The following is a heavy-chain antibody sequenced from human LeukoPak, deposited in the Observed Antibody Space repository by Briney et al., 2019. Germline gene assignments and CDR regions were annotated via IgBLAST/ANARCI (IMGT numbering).Heavy chain of an antibody. CDR2: MNPNSGNT. Sequence: ASVKVSCKASGYTFTSYDINWVRQATGQGLEWMGWMNPNSGNTGYPQKFQGRVTMTRNTSISTAYMELSSLRSEDTAVYYCARADKVSTGYYYYYGMDVWGQGTTVTVSS. J-gene: IGHJ6*02. CDR3: ARADKVSTGYYYYYGMDV. CDR1: GYTFTSYD. D-gene: IGHD3-9*01. V-gene: IGHV1-8*01.